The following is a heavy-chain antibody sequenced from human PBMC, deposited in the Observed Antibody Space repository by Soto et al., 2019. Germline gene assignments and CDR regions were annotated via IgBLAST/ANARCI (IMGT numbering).Heavy chain of an antibody. V-gene: IGHV3-23*01. CDR3: VKAHVSAVLVTDYFDH. CDR2: ISGSGRST. J-gene: IGHJ4*02. CDR1: GFTFGIYA. D-gene: IGHD2-21*02. Sequence: GWSLRLSCVASGFTFGIYAMTWVRQAPGKGLEWVSKISGSGRSTYYADSVKGRFTISRDNSKNTLYLQMNSLRAEDTAIYYYVKAHVSAVLVTDYFDHWVPGTL.